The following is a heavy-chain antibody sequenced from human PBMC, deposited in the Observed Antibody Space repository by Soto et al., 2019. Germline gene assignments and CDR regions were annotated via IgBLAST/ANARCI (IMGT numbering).Heavy chain of an antibody. D-gene: IGHD3-22*01. Sequence: ASVKVSCKVSGYTLTKLSMHWVRQAPGKGLEWMGGFGPENGKTNYAQKFQGRVTMTTDTSTSTAYMELRSLRSDDTAVYYCARIGDYYDSRPHDWGQGTLVTVSS. CDR2: FGPENGKT. J-gene: IGHJ4*02. V-gene: IGHV1-24*01. CDR3: ARIGDYYDSRPHD. CDR1: GYTLTKLS.